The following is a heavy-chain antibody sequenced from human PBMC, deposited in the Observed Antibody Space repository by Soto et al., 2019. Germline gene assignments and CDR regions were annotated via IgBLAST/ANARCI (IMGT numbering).Heavy chain of an antibody. CDR1: GFTFDDYA. CDR2: ISWNSGSI. Sequence: GGSLRLSCAASGFTFDDYAMHWVRRAPGKGLEWVSGISWNSGSIGYADSVKGRFTISRDNAKNSLYLQMNSLRAEDTAVYYCAGGEAIYCSSTSCQTFDPRGQGTLVTVSS. CDR3: AGGEAIYCSSTSCQTFDP. J-gene: IGHJ5*02. V-gene: IGHV3-9*01. D-gene: IGHD2-2*01.